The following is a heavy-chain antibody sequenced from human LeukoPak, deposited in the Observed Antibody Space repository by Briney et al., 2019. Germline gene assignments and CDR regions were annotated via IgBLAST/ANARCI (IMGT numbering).Heavy chain of an antibody. CDR3: ARVSLPYYDFWSGYYKAHYYYGMDV. J-gene: IGHJ6*02. D-gene: IGHD3-3*01. Sequence: PSETLSLTCAVYGGSFSGYYWSWIRQPPGKGLEWIGEINHSGSTNYNPSLKSRVTISVDTSKNQFSLKLSSVTAADTAVYYCARVSLPYYDFWSGYYKAHYYYGMDVWGQGTTVTVSS. CDR1: GGSFSGYY. CDR2: INHSGST. V-gene: IGHV4-34*01.